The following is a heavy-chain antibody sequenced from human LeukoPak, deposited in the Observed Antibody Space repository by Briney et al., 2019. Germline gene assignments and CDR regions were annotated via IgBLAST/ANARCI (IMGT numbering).Heavy chain of an antibody. D-gene: IGHD4-17*01. Sequence: PSETLSLTCTVSGGSISSGGYYWSWIRQHPGKGLEWIGYIYYSGSTYYNPSLKRRVTISVNTSKNQSSPKLSSVTAADTAVYYCARVISDYVSGALDYWGQGTLVTVSS. CDR1: GGSISSGGYY. V-gene: IGHV4-31*03. CDR3: ARVISDYVSGALDY. CDR2: IYYSGST. J-gene: IGHJ4*02.